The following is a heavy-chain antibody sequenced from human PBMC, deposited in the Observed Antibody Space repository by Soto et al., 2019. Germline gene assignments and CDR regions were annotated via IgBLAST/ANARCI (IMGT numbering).Heavy chain of an antibody. CDR2: IYYSGRT. Sequence: QVQLQESGPGLVKPSETLSLTCTVSGGSISSYYWSWIRQSPGKGLEWIGYIYYSGRTKYNPSLKCRVTISVDTSKNQFSRKLSSVTDADTAVYYCARGRGDTAMAWYYWGQGTLVTVSS. J-gene: IGHJ4*02. CDR3: ARGRGDTAMAWYY. V-gene: IGHV4-59*01. D-gene: IGHD5-18*01. CDR1: GGSISSYY.